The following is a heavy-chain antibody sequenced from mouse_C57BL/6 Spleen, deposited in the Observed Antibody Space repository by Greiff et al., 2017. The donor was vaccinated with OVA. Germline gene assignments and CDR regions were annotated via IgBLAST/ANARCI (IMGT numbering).Heavy chain of an antibody. CDR1: GYTFTDYE. CDR3: TRYYGSDY. V-gene: IGHV1-15*01. Sequence: VQLQQSGAELVRPGASVTLSCKASGYTFTDYEMHWVKQTPVHGLEWIGAIDPETGGTAFNQKFKGKAILTADTSSSTAYMELRSLTAEDSAVYYCTRYYGSDYWGQGTTLTVSA. D-gene: IGHD1-1*01. J-gene: IGHJ2*01. CDR2: IDPETGGT.